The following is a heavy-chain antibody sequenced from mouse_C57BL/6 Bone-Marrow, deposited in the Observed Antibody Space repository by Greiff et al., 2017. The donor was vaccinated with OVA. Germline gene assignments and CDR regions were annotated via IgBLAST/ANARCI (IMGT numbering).Heavy chain of an antibody. Sequence: EVQGVESGGGLVQPGGSLSLSCAASGFTFTDYYMSWVRQPPGKALEWLGFIRNKANGYTTEYSASVKGRFTISRDNSQSILYLQMNALRAEDRATYYCARYRNYSNYELYAMDYWGQGTSVTVSS. D-gene: IGHD2-5*01. V-gene: IGHV7-3*01. CDR1: GFTFTDYY. J-gene: IGHJ4*01. CDR3: ARYRNYSNYELYAMDY. CDR2: IRNKANGYTT.